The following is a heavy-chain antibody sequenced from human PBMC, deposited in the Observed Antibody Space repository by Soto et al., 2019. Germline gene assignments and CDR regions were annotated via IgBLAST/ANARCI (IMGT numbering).Heavy chain of an antibody. V-gene: IGHV1-18*01. CDR1: GGTFSSYT. CDR3: ARDRGYSYGYSWFDP. CDR2: ISAYNGNT. J-gene: IGHJ5*02. Sequence: ASVKVSCKASGGTFSSYTISWVRQAPGQGLEWMGWISAYNGNTNYAQKLQGRVTMTTDTSTSTAYMELRSLRSDDTAVYYCARDRGYSYGYSWFDPWGQGTLVTVSS. D-gene: IGHD5-18*01.